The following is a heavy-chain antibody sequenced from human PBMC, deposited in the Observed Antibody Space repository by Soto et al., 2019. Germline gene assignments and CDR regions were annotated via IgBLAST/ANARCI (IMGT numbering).Heavy chain of an antibody. CDR2: ISAYNGNT. CDR1: GYTFTSYG. J-gene: IGHJ4*02. D-gene: IGHD3-16*02. V-gene: IGHV1-18*01. Sequence: QVQLVQSGAEVKKPGASVKVSCKASGYTFTSYGISWVRQAPGQGLEWMGWISAYNGNTNYAQKLQGRDTMTTDTSTSTAYMELRSLRSDDTAVYYCARDEYDYIWGSYRLGVDYWGQGTLVTVSS. CDR3: ARDEYDYIWGSYRLGVDY.